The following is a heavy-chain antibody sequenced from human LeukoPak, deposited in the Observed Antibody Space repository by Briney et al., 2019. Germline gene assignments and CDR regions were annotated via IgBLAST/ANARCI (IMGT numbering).Heavy chain of an antibody. Sequence: PGGSLRLSCAASGFTFSNYWMHWVRQVPGKELVWVSRINDDGRATFYADSVKGRFTISRDNSKNTLYLQMNSLRAEDTAVYYCAKVHLGSGSYLGYYYYMDVWGKGTTVTISS. CDR3: AKVHLGSGSYLGYYYYMDV. CDR1: GFTFSNYW. J-gene: IGHJ6*03. D-gene: IGHD3-10*01. CDR2: INDDGRAT. V-gene: IGHV3-74*01.